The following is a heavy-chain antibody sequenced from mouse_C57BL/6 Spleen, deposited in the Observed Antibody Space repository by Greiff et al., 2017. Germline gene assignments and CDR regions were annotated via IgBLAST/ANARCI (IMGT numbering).Heavy chain of an antibody. CDR2: IYPGDGDT. V-gene: IGHV1-82*01. CDR3: AKLDYDKNYFDY. J-gene: IGHJ2*01. Sequence: VKLQESGPELVKPGASVKISCKASGYAFSSSWMNWVKQRPGKGLEWIGRIYPGDGDTNYNGKFKGKATLTADKSSSTAYMQLSSLTSEDSAVYFCAKLDYDKNYFDYWGQGTTLTVSS. CDR1: GYAFSSSW. D-gene: IGHD2-4*01.